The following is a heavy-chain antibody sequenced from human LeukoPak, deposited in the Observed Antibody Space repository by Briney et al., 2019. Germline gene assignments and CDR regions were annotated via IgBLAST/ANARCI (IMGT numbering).Heavy chain of an antibody. D-gene: IGHD3-10*01. V-gene: IGHV4-30-2*01. CDR2: IYHSGST. J-gene: IGHJ4*02. CDR3: ARGSMVRGVPN. CDR1: GGSISSGGYY. Sequence: PSETLSLTCTVSGGSISSGGYYWSWIRQPPGKGLEWIGYIYHSGSTYYNPSLKSRVTISVDRSKNQFSLKLSSVTAADTAVYYCARGSMVRGVPNWGQGTLVTVSS.